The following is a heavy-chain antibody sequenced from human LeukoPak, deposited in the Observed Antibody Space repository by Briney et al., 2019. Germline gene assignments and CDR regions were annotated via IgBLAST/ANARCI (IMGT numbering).Heavy chain of an antibody. CDR1: GGSFSGYY. V-gene: IGHV4-34*01. CDR2: INHSGST. D-gene: IGHD6-19*01. J-gene: IGHJ5*02. CDR3: ARGKWLVRTCNWFDP. Sequence: SETLSLTCAVYGGSFSGYYWSWIRQPPGKGLEWIGEINHSGSTNYNPSLKSRVTISVDTSKNQFSLKLSSVTAADTAVYYCARGKWLVRTCNWFDPWGQGTLVTVSS.